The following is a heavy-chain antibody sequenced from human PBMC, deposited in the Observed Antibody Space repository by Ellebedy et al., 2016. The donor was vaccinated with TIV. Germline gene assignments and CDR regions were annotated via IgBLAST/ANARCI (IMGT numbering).Heavy chain of an antibody. Sequence: GESLKISCAPSGFTFSGSAMHWVRQASGKGLEWVGRIRSKANNYATAYAASVKGRFTISRDDSKNTAYLQMNNLKTEDTAVYYCMHLVVVAATGYWGQGTLVTVSS. CDR2: IRSKANNYAT. CDR3: MHLVVVAATGY. J-gene: IGHJ4*02. CDR1: GFTFSGSA. V-gene: IGHV3-73*01. D-gene: IGHD2-21*02.